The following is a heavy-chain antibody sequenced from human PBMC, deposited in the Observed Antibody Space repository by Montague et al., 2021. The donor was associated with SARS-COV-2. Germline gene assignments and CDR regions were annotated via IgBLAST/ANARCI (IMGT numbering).Heavy chain of an antibody. Sequence: CAISGDSVGVEEPAWSWDEHTPAIRLDQLGRTYYRSKWNNDYAVSVKSRITINPDTSKNQISLQLNSVTPEDTAVYYCARTSASSDYWGQGTLVTVSS. CDR1: GDSVGVEEPA. CDR2: TYYRSKWNN. V-gene: IGHV6-1*01. CDR3: ARTSASSDY. J-gene: IGHJ4*02. D-gene: IGHD1-26*01.